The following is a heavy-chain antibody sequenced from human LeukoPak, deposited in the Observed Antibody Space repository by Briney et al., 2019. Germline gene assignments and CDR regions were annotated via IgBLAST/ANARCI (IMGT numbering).Heavy chain of an antibody. CDR3: ARADYCSSTSCYIDP. Sequence: SETLSLTCTVYGGSFSGYYWSWIRQPPGKGLEWIGEINHSGSTNYNPSLKSRVTISVDTSKNQFSLKLSSVTAADTAVYYCARADYCSSTSCYIDPWGQGTLVTVSS. V-gene: IGHV4-34*01. J-gene: IGHJ5*02. CDR1: GGSFSGYY. CDR2: INHSGST. D-gene: IGHD2-2*02.